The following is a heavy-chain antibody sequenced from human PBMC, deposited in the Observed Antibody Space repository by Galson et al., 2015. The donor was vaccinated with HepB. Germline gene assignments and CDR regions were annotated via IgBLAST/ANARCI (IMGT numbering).Heavy chain of an antibody. V-gene: IGHV4-39*01. CDR1: GGSISSSSYY. J-gene: IGHJ5*02. CDR3: ATRRTEPSIAVAGPSFGP. D-gene: IGHD6-19*01. Sequence: LSLTCTVSGGSISSSSYYWGWIRQPPGKGLEWIGSIYYSGSTYYNPSLKSRVTISVDTSKNQFSLKLSSVTAADTAVYYCATRRTEPSIAVAGPSFGPWGQGTLVTVSS. CDR2: IYYSGST.